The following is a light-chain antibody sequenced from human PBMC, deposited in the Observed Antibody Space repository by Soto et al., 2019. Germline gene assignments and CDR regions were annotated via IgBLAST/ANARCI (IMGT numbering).Light chain of an antibody. CDR3: QQRSNWPPLT. CDR2: DAS. CDR1: QSVRNY. V-gene: IGKV3-11*01. J-gene: IGKJ4*01. Sequence: EIVLTQSPATLSLSPGERATLSCRASQSVRNYLAWYQQKPGQAPRLLIFDASSRATGIPARFSGSGSGTDFTLTISSLEPEDSAVYYCQQRSNWPPLTFGGGTKVEIK.